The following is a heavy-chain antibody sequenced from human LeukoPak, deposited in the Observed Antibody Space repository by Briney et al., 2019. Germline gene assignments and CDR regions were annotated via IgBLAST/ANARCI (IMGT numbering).Heavy chain of an antibody. CDR3: AASRYYYYYYMDV. CDR1: GFTFSSYA. CDR2: ISGSGGST. Sequence: GGSLRLSCAASGFTFSSYAMSWVRQAPGKGLEWVSAISGSGGSTYYADSVKGRFTISRDNSKNTLYLQMNSLRAEDTAVYYCAASRYYYYYYMDVWGRGTTVTVSS. V-gene: IGHV3-23*01. J-gene: IGHJ6*03.